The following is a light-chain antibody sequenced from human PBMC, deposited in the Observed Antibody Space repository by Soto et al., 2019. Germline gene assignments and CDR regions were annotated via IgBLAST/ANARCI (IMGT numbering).Light chain of an antibody. Sequence: EIVLTQSPGTLSLSPGERATLSCRASQSVSSAYLTWYQQKPGQAPRLLIYSASTRATGIPDRFSGSGYATDFTLTISRLEPEDFAVYYCQQYGSSLLTFGGGTKVEIK. CDR3: QQYGSSLLT. V-gene: IGKV3-20*01. CDR1: QSVSSAY. J-gene: IGKJ4*01. CDR2: SAS.